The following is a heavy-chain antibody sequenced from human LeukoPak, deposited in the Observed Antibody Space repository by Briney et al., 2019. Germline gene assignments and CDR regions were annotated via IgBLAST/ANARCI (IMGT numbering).Heavy chain of an antibody. J-gene: IGHJ5*02. V-gene: IGHV3-23*01. CDR3: AKGSGINHYHWIDP. CDR2: ISGGGGST. D-gene: IGHD1-14*01. CDR1: EFTFSNYA. Sequence: PGGSLRLSCAASEFTFSNYAMNWVRQAAGKGLEWVSGISGGGGSTYYADSVKGRFTISRDNSKNTLYLQLDSLRAEDTALYCCAKGSGINHYHWIDPWGQGTLVTVSS.